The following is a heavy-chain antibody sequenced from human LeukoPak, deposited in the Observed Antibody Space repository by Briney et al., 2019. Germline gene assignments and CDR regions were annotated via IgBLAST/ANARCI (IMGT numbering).Heavy chain of an antibody. D-gene: IGHD6-13*01. CDR2: IYYSGST. V-gene: IGHV4-59*12. Sequence: SETLSLTCTVSGGSISSYYWSWIRQPPGKGLEWIGYIYYSGSTNYNPSLKSRVTISVDTSKNQFSLKLSSVTAADTAVYYCARVGYSSSWYTSHYYYYGMDVWGQGTTVTVSS. CDR1: GGSISSYY. J-gene: IGHJ6*02. CDR3: ARVGYSSSWYTSHYYYYGMDV.